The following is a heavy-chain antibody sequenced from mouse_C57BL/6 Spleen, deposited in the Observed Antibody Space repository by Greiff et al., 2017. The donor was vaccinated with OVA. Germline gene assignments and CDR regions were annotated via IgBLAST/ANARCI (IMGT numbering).Heavy chain of an antibody. D-gene: IGHD2-3*01. J-gene: IGHJ1*03. CDR2: IYPSDSET. CDR3: ARRNDGYYVFFDV. CDR1: GYTFTSYW. V-gene: IGHV1-61*01. Sequence: VQLQQPGAELVRPGSSVKLSCKASGYTFTSYWMDWVKQRPGQGLAWIGNIYPSDSETHYNQKFKDKATLTVDKSSSTAYMQLSSLTSEDAAVYYCARRNDGYYVFFDVWGTGTTVTVSS.